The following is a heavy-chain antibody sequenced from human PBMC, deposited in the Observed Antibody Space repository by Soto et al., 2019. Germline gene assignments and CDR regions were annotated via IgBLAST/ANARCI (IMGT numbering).Heavy chain of an antibody. CDR3: AGPAGNSSKGGYFDY. Sequence: GESLKISCQASGYSFSSSWIGWVRQMPGKGLEWMGIIDPNDSQTIYSPSFQGQVTISADKSIDTAYLQWSSLKTSDTAMYYCAGPAGNSSKGGYFDYWGQGALGAVSS. V-gene: IGHV5-51*01. CDR1: GYSFSSSW. D-gene: IGHD6-6*01. J-gene: IGHJ4*02. CDR2: IDPNDSQT.